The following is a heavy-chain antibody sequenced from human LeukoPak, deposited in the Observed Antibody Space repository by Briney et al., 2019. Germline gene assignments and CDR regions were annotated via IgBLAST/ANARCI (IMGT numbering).Heavy chain of an antibody. CDR3: ARGEDYGDYFDF. J-gene: IGHJ4*02. Sequence: GGSLRLSCAASGITVSSNYMSWVRQAPGKGLEWVSVVYGGSSTYYADSVKGRFNISRDNSKNTLYLQMNSLRAEDTAVYYCARGEDYGDYFDFWGQGTLVTVSS. D-gene: IGHD4-17*01. V-gene: IGHV3-66*01. CDR1: GITVSSNY. CDR2: VYGGSST.